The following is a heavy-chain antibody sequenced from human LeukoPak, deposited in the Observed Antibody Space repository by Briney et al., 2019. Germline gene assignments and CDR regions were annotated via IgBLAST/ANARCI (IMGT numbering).Heavy chain of an antibody. CDR2: IYSGGST. V-gene: IGHV3-53*01. CDR3: ARAADYYYDSSGYIATGY. J-gene: IGHJ4*02. Sequence: GGSLRLSCAASGFTVSSNYMSWVRQAPGKGLEWVSVIYSGGSTYYADSVKGRFTISRDNAKNSLYLQMNSLRAEDTAVYYCARAADYYYDSSGYIATGYWGQGTLVTVSS. D-gene: IGHD3-22*01. CDR1: GFTVSSNY.